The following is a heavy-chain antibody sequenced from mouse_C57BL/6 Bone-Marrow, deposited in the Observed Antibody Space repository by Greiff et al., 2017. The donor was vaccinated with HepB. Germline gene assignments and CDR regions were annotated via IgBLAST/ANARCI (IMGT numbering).Heavy chain of an antibody. J-gene: IGHJ2*01. CDR2: IDPANGNT. D-gene: IGHD3-2*02. CDR3: VATAQATGGFDY. CDR1: GFNIKNTY. Sequence: VQLKESVAELVRPGASVKLSCTASGFNIKNTYMHWVKQRPEQGLEWIGRIDPANGNTKYAPKFQGKATITADTSSNTAYLQLSSLTSEDTAIYYCVATAQATGGFDYWGQGTTLTVSS. V-gene: IGHV14-3*01.